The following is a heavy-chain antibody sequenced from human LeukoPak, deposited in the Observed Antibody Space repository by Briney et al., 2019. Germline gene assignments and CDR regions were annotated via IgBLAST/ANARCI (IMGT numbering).Heavy chain of an antibody. V-gene: IGHV1-2*02. CDR1: GYTFTGYY. J-gene: IGHJ6*03. Sequence: ASVKVSCKASGYTFTGYYMHWVRQAPGQGLEWMGWISPNSGGTNYAQKFQGRVTMTRDTSISTAYMELSRLRSDDTAVYYCARLLRPYYYYYYMDVWGKGTTVTVSS. CDR2: ISPNSGGT. D-gene: IGHD1-26*01. CDR3: ARLLRPYYYYYYMDV.